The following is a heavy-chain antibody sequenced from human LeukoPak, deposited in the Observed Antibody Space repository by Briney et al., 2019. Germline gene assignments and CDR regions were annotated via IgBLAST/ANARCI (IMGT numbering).Heavy chain of an antibody. CDR2: IFPTGST. CDR3: AGAAAGSPFQH. CDR1: DGSINTYSYY. D-gene: IGHD6-13*01. Sequence: SETLSLTCTVSDGSINTYSYYWSWIRQPPGKGLEYIGYIFPTGSTNYNPSLKSRVSISVDTSKNQFFLKVNSVTAADTAVYYCAGAAAGSPFQHWGQGTLVTVSS. V-gene: IGHV4-4*09. J-gene: IGHJ1*01.